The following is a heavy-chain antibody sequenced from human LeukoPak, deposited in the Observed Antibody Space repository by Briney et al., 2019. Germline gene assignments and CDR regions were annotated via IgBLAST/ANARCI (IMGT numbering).Heavy chain of an antibody. V-gene: IGHV4-59*08. J-gene: IGHJ4*02. CDR3: ARASGYSSGWYGIFFDY. D-gene: IGHD6-19*01. CDR2: IYYSGST. Sequence: SETLSLTCTVSGGSISSYYWSWIRQPPGKGLEWIGYIYYSGSTNYNPSLKSRVTISVDTSKNQFSLKLSSVTAADTAVYYCARASGYSSGWYGIFFDYWGQGTLVTVSS. CDR1: GGSISSYY.